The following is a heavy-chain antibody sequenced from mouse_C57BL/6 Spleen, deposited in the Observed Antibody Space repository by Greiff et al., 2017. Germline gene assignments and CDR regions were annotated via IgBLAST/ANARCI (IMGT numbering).Heavy chain of an antibody. CDR3: ARGSPYFDV. Sequence: VQLQQPGAELVMPGASVKLSCKASGYTFTSYWMHWVKQRPGQGLEWIGEIDPSDSYTNYNQKFKGKSTLTVDKSSSTAYMQLSSLTSEDSAVYYCARGSPYFDVWGTGTTVTVSS. V-gene: IGHV1-69*01. CDR1: GYTFTSYW. J-gene: IGHJ1*03. CDR2: IDPSDSYT.